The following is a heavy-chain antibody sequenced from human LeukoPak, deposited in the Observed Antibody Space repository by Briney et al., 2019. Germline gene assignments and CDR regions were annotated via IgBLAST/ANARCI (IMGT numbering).Heavy chain of an antibody. CDR2: INAGNGNT. V-gene: IGHV1-3*01. Sequence: ASVKVSCKASGYTFTSYAMHWVRQAPGQRLEWMGWINAGNGNTKYSQKFQGRVTITRDTSASTAYMELSSLRPEDTAVYYCARVGRLLWFGEPPPYYFDYWGQGTLVTVSS. CDR3: ARVGRLLWFGEPPPYYFDY. CDR1: GYTFTSYA. D-gene: IGHD3-10*01. J-gene: IGHJ4*02.